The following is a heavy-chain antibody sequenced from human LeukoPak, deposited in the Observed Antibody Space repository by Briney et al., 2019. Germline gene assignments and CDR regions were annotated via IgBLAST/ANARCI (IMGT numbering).Heavy chain of an antibody. CDR2: ISHSGST. Sequence: SETLSLTCAVYGGSFSGYYWSWIRQPPGKGLEWIGEISHSGSTNYNPSLKSRVTISVDTSKNQFSLKLSSVTAADTAVYYCARGSAVAGTIGWFDPWGQGTLVTVSS. V-gene: IGHV4-34*01. CDR1: GGSFSGYY. J-gene: IGHJ5*02. D-gene: IGHD6-19*01. CDR3: ARGSAVAGTIGWFDP.